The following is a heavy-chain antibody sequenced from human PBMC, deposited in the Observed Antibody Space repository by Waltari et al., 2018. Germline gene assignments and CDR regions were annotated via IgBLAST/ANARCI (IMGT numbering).Heavy chain of an antibody. V-gene: IGHV3-30*01. CDR2: ISYDGSNK. CDR1: GFTFSIYA. Sequence: QVQLVESGGGVVQPGRSLGLSCAASGFTFSIYAMHWVRQAPGKGLEWVAVISYDGSNKYYADSVKGRFTISRDNSKNTLYLQMNSLRAEDTAVYYCAREGWIQVFDYWGQGTLVTVSS. CDR3: AREGWIQVFDY. J-gene: IGHJ4*02. D-gene: IGHD5-18*01.